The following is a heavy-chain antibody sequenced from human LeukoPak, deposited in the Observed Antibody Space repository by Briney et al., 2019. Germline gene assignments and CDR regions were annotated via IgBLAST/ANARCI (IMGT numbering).Heavy chain of an antibody. Sequence: PSETLSLTCTVSGSSISSYYWSWIRQPPGKGLEWIGYIYYSGSTNYNPSLKSRVTISVDTSKNQFSLKLSSVTAADTAVYYCARVSRALFDYWGQGTLVTVSS. J-gene: IGHJ4*02. V-gene: IGHV4-59*01. CDR1: GSSISSYY. CDR3: ARVSRALFDY. CDR2: IYYSGST.